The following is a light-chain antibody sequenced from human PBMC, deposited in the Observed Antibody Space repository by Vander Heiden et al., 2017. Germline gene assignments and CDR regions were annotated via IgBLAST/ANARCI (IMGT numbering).Light chain of an antibody. J-gene: IGKJ3*01. Sequence: DIQLTQSPSFLSASVGDRVTITCRASQGISSYLAWYQQKPAKAPNLLIYAASTLQNGVTSRFSGSGSGTEFTLTISSLQPEDFATYYGQHLTFTFGHGTKVDIK. CDR3: QHLTFT. CDR1: QGISSY. CDR2: AAS. V-gene: IGKV1-9*01.